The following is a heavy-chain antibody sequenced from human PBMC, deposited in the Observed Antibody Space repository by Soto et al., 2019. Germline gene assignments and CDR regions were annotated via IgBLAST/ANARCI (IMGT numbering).Heavy chain of an antibody. Sequence: ASVKVSCKSSGNTLTELSVHGVRQAPGKGLDWMGGCDPEYEEPIYAQNVQVRGTMAEDTSTDTAYMELNSLTSEDTAINYCATIMGVTMLNFAAFDIWGQGTLVTVSS. CDR3: ATIMGVTMLNFAAFDI. D-gene: IGHD2-8*01. CDR1: GNTLTELS. J-gene: IGHJ3*02. CDR2: CDPEYEEP. V-gene: IGHV1-24*01.